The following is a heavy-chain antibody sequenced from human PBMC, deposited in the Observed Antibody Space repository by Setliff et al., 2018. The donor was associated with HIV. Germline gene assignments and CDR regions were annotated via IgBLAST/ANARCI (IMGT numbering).Heavy chain of an antibody. V-gene: IGHV4-4*07. CDR2: LYYSGST. Sequence: PSETLSLTCYVTDDPISSYYWSWVRQPAGKGLEWIGHLYYSGSTNYNPSLKSRITMSMDTSKNQFSLQLSSVTAADTAVYYCARIPWVATLWGGAFDLWGHGTMVTVS. CDR1: DDPISSYY. CDR3: ARIPWVATLWGGAFDL. D-gene: IGHD5-12*01. J-gene: IGHJ3*01.